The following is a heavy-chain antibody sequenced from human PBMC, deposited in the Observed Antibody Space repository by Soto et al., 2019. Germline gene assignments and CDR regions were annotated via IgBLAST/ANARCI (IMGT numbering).Heavy chain of an antibody. CDR3: ARGRSVIDHDDFEY. Sequence: EVQLVESGGGLVQPGRSLRLSCAASGFTFDDFAMHWVRQAPGKGLEWVSGISWNGATMGYGDSVSGRFTISRDNTKNSLYLQMNSLGADDSAVYYCARGRSVIDHDDFEYWGQGTLVTVSS. CDR2: ISWNGATM. D-gene: IGHD2-21*01. V-gene: IGHV3-9*01. J-gene: IGHJ4*02. CDR1: GFTFDDFA.